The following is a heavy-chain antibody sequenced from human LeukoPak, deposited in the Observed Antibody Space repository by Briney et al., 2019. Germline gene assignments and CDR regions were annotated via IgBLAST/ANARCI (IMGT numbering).Heavy chain of an antibody. V-gene: IGHV3-11*03. CDR2: ISRSSTYT. CDR1: GFTFSDHY. J-gene: IGHJ4*02. D-gene: IGHD5/OR15-5a*01. CDR3: ARFLSTSGCDY. Sequence: GGSLRLSCSASGFTFSDHYMSWSCQAPRQGLEGVSLISRSSTYTNYADSVKGRFTISRDNAKTSLYLQMNSPRSEDTAVYFCARFLSTSGCDYWGQGDLGTVSS.